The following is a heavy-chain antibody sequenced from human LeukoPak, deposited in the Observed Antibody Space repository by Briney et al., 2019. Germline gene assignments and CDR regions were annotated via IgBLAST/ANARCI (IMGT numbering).Heavy chain of an antibody. V-gene: IGHV3-23*01. CDR2: ISGSGGST. J-gene: IGHJ6*02. CDR1: GFTFSNYA. Sequence: GWSLRLSCAASGFTFSNYAMTWVRQAPGKGLEWVSAISGSGGSTYYADSVRGRFTISRDNSKNTLYLQMNSLRAEDTADYYCAKALGVDCSSTSCYYFFYFYYGLDVWGQGTTVTVS. D-gene: IGHD2-2*01. CDR3: AKALGVDCSSTSCYYFFYFYYGLDV.